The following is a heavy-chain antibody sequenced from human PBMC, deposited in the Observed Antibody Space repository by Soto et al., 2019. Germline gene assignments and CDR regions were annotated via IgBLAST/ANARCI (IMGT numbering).Heavy chain of an antibody. D-gene: IGHD3-22*01. CDR1: GSTFSAYY. Sequence: ASVKVSCKTSGSTFSAYYMHWVRQAPGQGLEWMGWINPKSGGTLYAQKFQGRVTMTRDTSISTAYVELSRLRSDDTAVYYCARGGTFAYDTSGYSVYWGQGTLVTVSS. J-gene: IGHJ4*02. CDR3: ARGGTFAYDTSGYSVY. CDR2: INPKSGGT. V-gene: IGHV1-2*02.